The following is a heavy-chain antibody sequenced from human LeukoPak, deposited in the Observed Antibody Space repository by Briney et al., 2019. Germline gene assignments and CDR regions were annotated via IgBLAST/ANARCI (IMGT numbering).Heavy chain of an antibody. CDR2: IRYDGSRK. V-gene: IGHV3-30*02. D-gene: IGHD6-6*01. J-gene: IGHJ4*02. Sequence: GGSLRLSCAASGFTFSSYDMNWVRQAPGKGLEWVAFIRYDGSRKYYADSVKGRFTISRDNSKNTVYLQMNSLRAEDTAVYYCARDPSSSSSVGGSLDYWGQGTLVTVSS. CDR3: ARDPSSSSSVGGSLDY. CDR1: GFTFSSYD.